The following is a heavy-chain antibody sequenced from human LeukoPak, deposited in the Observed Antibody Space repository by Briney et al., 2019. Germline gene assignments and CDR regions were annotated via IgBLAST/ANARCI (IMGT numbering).Heavy chain of an antibody. CDR2: INGDASST. J-gene: IGHJ4*02. Sequence: GGSLRLSCVASGPTLSGYWMHWVRQAPGKGLVWVSRINGDASSTSYADSVKGRFTISRDNAKSTLYLQMNSLRVEDTAVYYCARARGNTYGYFEYWGQGTLVTVSS. CDR3: ARARGNTYGYFEY. CDR1: GPTLSGYW. D-gene: IGHD5-18*01. V-gene: IGHV3-74*01.